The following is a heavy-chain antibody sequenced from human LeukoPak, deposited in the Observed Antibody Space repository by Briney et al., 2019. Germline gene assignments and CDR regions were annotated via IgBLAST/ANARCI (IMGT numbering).Heavy chain of an antibody. D-gene: IGHD3-22*01. CDR3: ARLSYDTSGSNWYFDL. CDR2: IYYSGST. CDR1: GGSISSSSYY. Sequence: SETLSLTCTVSGGSISSSSYYWGWIRQPPGKGLEWIASIYYSGSTYYNPSLKSRVTISVDTSKTQFSLKLNSVTAADTAVYYCARLSYDTSGSNWYFDLWGRGTLVTVSS. J-gene: IGHJ2*01. V-gene: IGHV4-39*01.